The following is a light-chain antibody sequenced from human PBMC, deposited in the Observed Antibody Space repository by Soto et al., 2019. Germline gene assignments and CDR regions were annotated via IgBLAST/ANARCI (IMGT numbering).Light chain of an antibody. V-gene: IGKV1-5*01. CDR1: QSISRY. J-gene: IGKJ1*01. CDR2: DVS. Sequence: DIQMTQSPSTLSASVGDGVTITCRASQSISRYLAWYQQQPGKAPNLLIYDVSSLKSGVPSRFSGSGSGTEFTLTISSLQPDDFATYYCQQYKSYWTFGQGTKVDIK. CDR3: QQYKSYWT.